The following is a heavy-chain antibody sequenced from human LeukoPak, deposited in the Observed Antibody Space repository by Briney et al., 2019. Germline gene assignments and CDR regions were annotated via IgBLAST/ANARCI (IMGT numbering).Heavy chain of an antibody. CDR1: GYTFNTYW. V-gene: IGHV5-51*01. J-gene: IGHJ4*02. CDR3: ARQEGGTTIDY. D-gene: IGHD1-7*01. Sequence: GESLKISCKGSGYTFNTYWIGWVRQMPGKGLEWMGIIYPADSDTRYSPSFQGQVTISADKSISTAYLQWSSLKASDTAMYYCARQEGGTTIDYWGQGTLVTVSS. CDR2: IYPADSDT.